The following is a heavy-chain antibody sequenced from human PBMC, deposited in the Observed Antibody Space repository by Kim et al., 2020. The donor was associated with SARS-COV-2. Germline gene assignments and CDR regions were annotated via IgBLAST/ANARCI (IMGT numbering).Heavy chain of an antibody. Sequence: GGSLRLSCAASGFTFSSYAMSWVRQAPGKGLEWVSVIYSGGSSTYYADSVKGRFTISRDNSKNTLYLQMNSLRAEDTAVYYCARRYYYDSSGYPAIDNWGQGTLVTVSS. D-gene: IGHD3-22*01. CDR3: ARRYYYDSSGYPAIDN. J-gene: IGHJ4*02. CDR1: GFTFSSYA. CDR2: IYSGGSST. V-gene: IGHV3-23*03.